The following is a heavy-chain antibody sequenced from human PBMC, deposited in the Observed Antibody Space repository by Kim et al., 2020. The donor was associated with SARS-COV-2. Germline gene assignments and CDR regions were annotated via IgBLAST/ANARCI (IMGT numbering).Heavy chain of an antibody. CDR3: ARGTSSGGMDV. J-gene: IGHJ6*02. Sequence: NGNAVSVKSRITINSDTSKNQFSLQLNSVTPEDTAVYYCARGTSSGGMDVWGQGTTVTVSS. CDR2: N. V-gene: IGHV6-1*01. D-gene: IGHD3-10*01.